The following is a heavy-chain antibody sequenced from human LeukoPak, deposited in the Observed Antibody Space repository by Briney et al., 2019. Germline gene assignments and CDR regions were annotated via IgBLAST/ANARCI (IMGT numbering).Heavy chain of an antibody. CDR3: ARTLSGHYDVLTGYEFGYFDY. CDR2: IIPIFGTA. V-gene: IGHV1-69*01. Sequence: SMKVSCKASGGTFSRYAISWVRQAPGQGLEWMGGIIPIFGTANYAQKFQGRVTITADESTSTAYMELSSLRSEDTAVYYCARTLSGHYDVLTGYEFGYFDYWGQGTLVTVSS. D-gene: IGHD3-9*01. J-gene: IGHJ4*02. CDR1: GGTFSRYA.